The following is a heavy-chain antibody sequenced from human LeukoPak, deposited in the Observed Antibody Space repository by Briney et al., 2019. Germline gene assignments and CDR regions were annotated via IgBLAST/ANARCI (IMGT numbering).Heavy chain of an antibody. Sequence: SETLSLTCTVSGGSISSGGYYWSWIRQHPGKGLEWIGYIYYSGSTYYNPSLKSRVTISVDTSKNQFSLKLSSVTAADTAVYYCASGDGYNLGDIDYWGQGTLVTVSS. J-gene: IGHJ4*02. V-gene: IGHV4-31*03. CDR3: ASGDGYNLGDIDY. D-gene: IGHD3-10*01. CDR2: IYYSGST. CDR1: GGSISSGGYY.